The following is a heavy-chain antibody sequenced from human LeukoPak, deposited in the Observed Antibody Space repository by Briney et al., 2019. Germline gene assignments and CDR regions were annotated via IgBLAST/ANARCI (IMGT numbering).Heavy chain of an antibody. Sequence: GALRLSCAASGFTFSSYSMNWVRQAPGKGLEWVSSISSSSDYIYYADSVKGRFTISRDNGKKTLYLHMDSLRAEDTAVYYCVRPSESWLGQGLWGQGTLVTVSS. V-gene: IGHV3-21*01. J-gene: IGHJ4*02. CDR1: GFTFSSYS. CDR3: VRPSESWLGQGL. D-gene: IGHD6-25*01. CDR2: ISSSSDYI.